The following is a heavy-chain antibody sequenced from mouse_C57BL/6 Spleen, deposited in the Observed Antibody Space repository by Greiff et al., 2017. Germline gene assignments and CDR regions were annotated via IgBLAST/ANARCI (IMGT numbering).Heavy chain of an antibody. D-gene: IGHD2-4*01. CDR1: GFTINNTY. CDR2: IDPANGNT. Sequence: EVQRVESVAELVRPGASVKLSCTASGFTINNTYMHWVKQRPEQGLEWIGRIDPANGNTKYAPKFQGKATITADTSSNTAYLQLSSLTSEDTAIYYCAREVSIYYDYLDYWGQGTTLTVSS. V-gene: IGHV14-3*01. CDR3: AREVSIYYDYLDY. J-gene: IGHJ2*01.